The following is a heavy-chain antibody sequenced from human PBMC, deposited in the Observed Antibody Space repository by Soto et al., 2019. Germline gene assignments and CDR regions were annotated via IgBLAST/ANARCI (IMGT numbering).Heavy chain of an antibody. V-gene: IGHV3-30-3*01. D-gene: IGHD6-13*01. CDR2: ISYDGGNT. Sequence: ESGGDVVQPGTSLRLSCAASGFTFSRYGAHWVRQAPGKGLEWVAIISYDGGNTYYADSVKGRFTISRDDSESTLFLDMNSLRPEDTAMYYCARAFGSSWYRGFDYWGQGTLVTVSS. J-gene: IGHJ4*02. CDR3: ARAFGSSWYRGFDY. CDR1: GFTFSRYG.